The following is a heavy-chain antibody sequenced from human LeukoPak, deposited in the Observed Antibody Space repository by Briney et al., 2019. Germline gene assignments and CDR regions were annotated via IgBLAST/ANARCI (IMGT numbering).Heavy chain of an antibody. Sequence: SETLSLTRAVYGGSFSGYYWSWVRQPPGKGREWLGEINHSGSTNYNPSRKSRVTISGDTSKNQFSLKLSSVTAADTAVYYCARGGPWVVVTTPYSRSCWFDPWGQGTLVTVSS. CDR1: GGSFSGYY. V-gene: IGHV4-34*01. J-gene: IGHJ5*02. CDR3: ARGGPWVVVTTPYSRSCWFDP. D-gene: IGHD6-13*01. CDR2: INHSGST.